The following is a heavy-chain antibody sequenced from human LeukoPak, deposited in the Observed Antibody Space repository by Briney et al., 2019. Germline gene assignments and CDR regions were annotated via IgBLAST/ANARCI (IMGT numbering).Heavy chain of an antibody. CDR2: IRNKANSYAT. CDR3: TRQPNYGDYPN. D-gene: IGHD4-17*01. Sequence: PGGSLRLSCAASGFTFSGSTMDWVRQASGKGLEWVGRIRNKANSYATAYAESVKGRFTISRDDSKNTVYLQMNSLKTEDTAVYNCTRQPNYGDYPNWGQGALVTVSS. CDR1: GFTFSGST. V-gene: IGHV3-73*01. J-gene: IGHJ4*02.